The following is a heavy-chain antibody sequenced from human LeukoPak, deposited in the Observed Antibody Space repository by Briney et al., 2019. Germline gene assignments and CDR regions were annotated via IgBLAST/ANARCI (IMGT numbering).Heavy chain of an antibody. Sequence: PGGSLRLSCATSGFTLSTYPMSWVRQAPGKGLEWVSGMSGSGGSTYYADFVKGRFTISRDNSKNTLYLQMNSLRDEDTAVYYCARDRGDGSGTYCDYWGRGTLVTVSS. CDR2: MSGSGGST. J-gene: IGHJ4*02. V-gene: IGHV3-23*01. CDR3: ARDRGDGSGTYCDY. CDR1: GFTLSTYP. D-gene: IGHD3-10*01.